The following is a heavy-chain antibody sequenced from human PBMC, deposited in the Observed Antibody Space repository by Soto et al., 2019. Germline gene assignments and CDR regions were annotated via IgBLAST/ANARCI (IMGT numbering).Heavy chain of an antibody. CDR1: GYTFTSYD. CDR3: ASRSGSNYDFWSGYYDAFDI. D-gene: IGHD3-3*01. J-gene: IGHJ3*02. CDR2: MNPNSGNT. V-gene: IGHV1-8*01. Sequence: ASVKVSCKASGYTFTSYDINWVRQATGQGLEWMGWMNPNSGNTGYAQKFQGRVTMTRNTSISTAYMELSSLRSEDTAVYYCASRSGSNYDFWSGYYDAFDIWGQGTMVTVSS.